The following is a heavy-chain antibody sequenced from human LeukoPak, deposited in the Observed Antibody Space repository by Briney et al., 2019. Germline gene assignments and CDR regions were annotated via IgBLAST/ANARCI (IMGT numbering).Heavy chain of an antibody. CDR2: IRGSGGST. Sequence: GWVSAIRGSGGSTYYAASVKGRFTISRDNSKNTLYLQLNSLRDEDTAVYYCAKDSTNDYPDYWGQGTLVTVSS. D-gene: IGHD1-14*01. J-gene: IGHJ4*02. CDR3: AKDSTNDYPDY. V-gene: IGHV3-23*01.